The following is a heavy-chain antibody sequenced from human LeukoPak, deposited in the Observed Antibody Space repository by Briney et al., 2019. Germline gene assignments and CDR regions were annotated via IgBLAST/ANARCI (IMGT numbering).Heavy chain of an antibody. CDR1: GFTFSSYA. J-gene: IGHJ4*02. CDR3: AKDDGYSGYVQYYFDY. V-gene: IGHV3-23*01. CDR2: ISGSGGTT. D-gene: IGHD5-12*01. Sequence: PGGSLRLSCAASGFTFSSYAMSWVRQAPGKGLEWVSTISGSGGTTDYADSVKGRFTISRDNSKNTLYLQMNSLRAEDTAVYYCAKDDGYSGYVQYYFDYWGQGTLVTVSS.